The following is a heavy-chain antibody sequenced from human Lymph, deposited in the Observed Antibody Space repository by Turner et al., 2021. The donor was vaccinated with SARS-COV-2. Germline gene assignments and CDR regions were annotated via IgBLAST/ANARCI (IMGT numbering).Heavy chain of an antibody. CDR3: ARVLPFGDYFDY. CDR2: IYSGGST. Sequence: EVQLVESGGGLIQPGGSLRLSCAASVFTVSSNYMSGVRQAPGKGLEWVSVIYSGGSTYYADSVKGRFTISRDNSKNTLYLQMNSLRAEDTAVYYCARVLPFGDYFDYWGQGTLVTVSS. J-gene: IGHJ4*02. CDR1: VFTVSSNY. D-gene: IGHD3-10*01. V-gene: IGHV3-53*01.